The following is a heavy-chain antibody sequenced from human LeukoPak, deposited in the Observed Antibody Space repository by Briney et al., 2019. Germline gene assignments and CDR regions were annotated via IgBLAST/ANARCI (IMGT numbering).Heavy chain of an antibody. D-gene: IGHD6-13*01. CDR2: ININTGNP. V-gene: IGHV7-4-1*02. Sequence: ASVKVSCKASGYTFTSYAMNWVRQAPGQGLEWMGWININTGNPTYAQGFTGRFIFSLDTSVSTAYLQISSLKAEDTAVYYCARGMVAAAGTRVDYWGQGTLVTVSS. CDR3: ARGMVAAAGTRVDY. CDR1: GYTFTSYA. J-gene: IGHJ4*02.